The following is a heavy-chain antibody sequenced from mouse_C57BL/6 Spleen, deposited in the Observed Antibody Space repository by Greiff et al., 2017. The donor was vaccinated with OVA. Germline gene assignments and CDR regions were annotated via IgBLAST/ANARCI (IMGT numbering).Heavy chain of an antibody. CDR1: GYAFSSYW. J-gene: IGHJ2*01. Sequence: VQLQQSGAELVKPGASVKISCKASGYAFSSYWMNWVKQRPGKGLEWIGQIYPGDGDTNYNGKFKGKATLTADKSSSTAYMQLSSLTSEDSAVYFCARRSYYGSPYYFDYWGQGTTLTVSS. CDR3: ARRSYYGSPYYFDY. D-gene: IGHD1-1*01. CDR2: IYPGDGDT. V-gene: IGHV1-80*01.